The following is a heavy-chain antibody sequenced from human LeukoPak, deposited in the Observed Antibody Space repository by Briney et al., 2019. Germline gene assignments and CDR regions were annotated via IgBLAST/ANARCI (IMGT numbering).Heavy chain of an antibody. D-gene: IGHD6-13*01. V-gene: IGHV3-74*01. CDR1: GLTFSNYW. CDR2: INGDGSTT. CDR3: ARGWVTATGTIY. Sequence: GGSLRLFCAASGLTFSNYWMHWVRQVPGKGLVWVSRINGDGSTTNYADSVKGRFTISRDNAKNTLYLQMNSLRAEDTAVYYCARGWVTATGTIYWGQGTLVTVSS. J-gene: IGHJ4*02.